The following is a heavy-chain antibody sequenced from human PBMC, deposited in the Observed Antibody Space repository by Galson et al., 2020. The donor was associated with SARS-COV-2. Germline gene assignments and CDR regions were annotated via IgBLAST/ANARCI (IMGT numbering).Heavy chain of an antibody. CDR2: ISYDGSNQ. J-gene: IGHJ4*02. CDR3: ASSWLWLRWVIDY. Sequence: GESLKISCAASGFTFSSYAMHWVRQAPGKGLEWVAVISYDGSNQYYADSVKGRFTISRDNSKNTLYLQMNSLRAEDTAVYYCASSWLWLRWVIDYWCQGTLVTVSS. V-gene: IGHV3-30*01. CDR1: GFTFSSYA. D-gene: IGHD5-18*01.